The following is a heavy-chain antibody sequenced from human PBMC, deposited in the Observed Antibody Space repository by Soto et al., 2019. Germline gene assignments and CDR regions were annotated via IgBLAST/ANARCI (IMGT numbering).Heavy chain of an antibody. V-gene: IGHV3-21*04. Sequence: RRFCGPSGVAFIRYSAYRVRQAPGKGLEWVSSISSTTNYIYYADSVKGRFTISRDNSKNTLYLQMNSLRAEDTAVYYCAQDNGGYCDYCGQVNQVTCSP. CDR3: AQDNGGYCDY. D-gene: IGHD7-27*01. CDR2: ISSTTNYI. CDR1: GVAFIRYS. J-gene: IGHJ4*02.